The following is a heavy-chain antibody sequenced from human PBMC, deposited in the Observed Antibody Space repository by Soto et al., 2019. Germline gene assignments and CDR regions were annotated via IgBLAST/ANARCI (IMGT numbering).Heavy chain of an antibody. CDR2: INVGNVKT. J-gene: IGHJ3*01. D-gene: IGHD3-10*01. CDR3: ARDPEYGSGSLDV. CDR1: GYSFTSYG. Sequence: ASVKASCKASGYSFTSYGVHWVRQATGQRLEWMGWINVGNVKTKYSEKFEGRVTIIRDTSASTVYMEMNSVRSEDTAIYYCARDPEYGSGSLDVWGQGTMVTVS. V-gene: IGHV1-3*01.